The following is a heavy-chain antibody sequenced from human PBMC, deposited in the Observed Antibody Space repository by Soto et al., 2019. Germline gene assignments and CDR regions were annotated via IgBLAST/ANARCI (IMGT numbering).Heavy chain of an antibody. Sequence: GESLKISCKGSGYSFTSYWIGWVRQMPGKDLEWMGIIYPGDSDTRYSPSFQGQVTISADKSISTAYLQWSSLKASDTAMYYCARRAKYSSLPWGYFDYWVQGTLVTVS. J-gene: IGHJ4*02. V-gene: IGHV5-51*01. D-gene: IGHD6-6*01. CDR1: GYSFTSYW. CDR2: IYPGDSDT. CDR3: ARRAKYSSLPWGYFDY.